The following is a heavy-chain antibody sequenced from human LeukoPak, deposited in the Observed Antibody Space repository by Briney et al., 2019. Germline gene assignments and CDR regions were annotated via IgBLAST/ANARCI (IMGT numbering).Heavy chain of an antibody. J-gene: IGHJ5*02. CDR2: ISYSGST. D-gene: IGHD6-25*01. V-gene: IGHV4-39*01. CDR1: GGSFSSSPYY. CDR3: GRRGSGLNWFDP. Sequence: SETLSLTCTVSGGSFSSSPYYWGFIRQPPGKGLEWIGSISYSGSTFYSPSLKSRVTMSVDTSKNQFSLKLSSVTAADTAVYYCGRRGSGLNWFDPWGQGTLVTVSS.